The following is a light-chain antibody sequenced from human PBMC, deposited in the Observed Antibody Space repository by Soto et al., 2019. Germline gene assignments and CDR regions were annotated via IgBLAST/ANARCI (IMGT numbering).Light chain of an antibody. CDR1: SSNIGNHY. Sequence: QSVLTQPPSASETPGQRVTISCSGSSSNIGNHYVYWYQHLPGTAPKLLIYRNNQRPSGGPDRFSGSHSGTSGSLAISGLRSEDEADYYCAAWDDSLSGYVFGTGTKVTVL. V-gene: IGLV1-47*01. CDR3: AAWDDSLSGYV. J-gene: IGLJ1*01. CDR2: RNN.